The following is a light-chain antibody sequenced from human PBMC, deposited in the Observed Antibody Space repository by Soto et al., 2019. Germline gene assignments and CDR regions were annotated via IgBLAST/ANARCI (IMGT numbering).Light chain of an antibody. CDR3: QQCYSTPGPFT. Sequence: DIQMTQSPSSLSASVGDRVTITCRASQSISSYLNWYQQKPGKAPKLLIYAASSLQSGVPSRFSGSESGTAFTLPISSLQPEDFATYYCQQCYSTPGPFTFGPGTKVDIK. V-gene: IGKV1-39*01. CDR2: AAS. CDR1: QSISSY. J-gene: IGKJ3*01.